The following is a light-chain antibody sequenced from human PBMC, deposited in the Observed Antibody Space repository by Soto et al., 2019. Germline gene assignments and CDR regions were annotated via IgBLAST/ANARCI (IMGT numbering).Light chain of an antibody. CDR1: QSVSGN. CDR3: QQHNAWPRT. CDR2: AAS. V-gene: IGKV3-15*01. J-gene: IGKJ1*01. Sequence: EIVMTQSPATLSVSPGERATLSCRASQSVSGNVAWYQQKPGQPPRLLIYAASTRATGIPARFSGGGSGTEYILTISSLQSEDFGVYYCQQHNAWPRTFGQGTKVDSK.